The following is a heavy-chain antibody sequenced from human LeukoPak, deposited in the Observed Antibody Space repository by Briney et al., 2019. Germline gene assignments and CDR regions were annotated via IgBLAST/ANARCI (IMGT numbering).Heavy chain of an antibody. Sequence: GGSLRLSCAASGFTFSSYERTWVGQAPGKGLEWVSYISSSGSTIYYADSVKGRFTISRDNAKNSLYLQMNSLRAEDTAVYYCAELGITMIGGVWGKGTTVTISS. D-gene: IGHD3-10*02. J-gene: IGHJ6*04. CDR2: ISSSGSTI. V-gene: IGHV3-48*03. CDR3: AELGITMIGGV. CDR1: GFTFSSYE.